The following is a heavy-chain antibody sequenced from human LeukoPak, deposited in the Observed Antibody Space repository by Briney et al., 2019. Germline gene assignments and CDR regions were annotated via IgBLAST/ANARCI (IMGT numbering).Heavy chain of an antibody. J-gene: IGHJ2*01. CDR3: ARYSSGWGYWYFDL. CDR2: IYYSGST. Sequence: PSETLSLTCTVSGGSISSYYWGWIRQPPGKGLEWIGSIYYSGSTYYNPSLKSRVTISVDTSKNQFSLKLSSVTAADTAVYYCARYSSGWGYWYFDLWGRGTLVTVSS. D-gene: IGHD6-19*01. CDR1: GGSISSYY. V-gene: IGHV4-39*01.